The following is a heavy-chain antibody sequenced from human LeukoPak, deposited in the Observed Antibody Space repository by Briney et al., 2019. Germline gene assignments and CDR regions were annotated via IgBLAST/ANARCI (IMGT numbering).Heavy chain of an antibody. Sequence: PSETLSLTCTVSGGSISSSSYYWGWIRQPPGKGLEWIGSIYHSGSTYYNPSLKSRVTISVDTSKNQFSLKLSSVTAADTAVYYCARVSTGVNYGYYYYYMDVWGKGTTVTVSS. J-gene: IGHJ6*03. CDR2: IYHSGST. CDR1: GGSISSSSYY. D-gene: IGHD3-10*01. CDR3: ARVSTGVNYGYYYYYMDV. V-gene: IGHV4-39*07.